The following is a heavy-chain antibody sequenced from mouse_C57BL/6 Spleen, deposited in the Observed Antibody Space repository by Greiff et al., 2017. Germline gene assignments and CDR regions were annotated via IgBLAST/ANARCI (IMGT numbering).Heavy chain of an antibody. CDR3: ASYYYGSSY. J-gene: IGHJ2*01. CDR1: GYTFTDYY. Sequence: QVQLKASGAELVRPGASVKLSCKASGYTFTDYYINWVKQRPGQGLEWIARIYPGSGNTYYNEKFKGKATLTAEKSSSTAYMQLSSLTSEDSAVYFCASYYYGSSYWGQGTTLTVSS. D-gene: IGHD1-1*01. CDR2: IYPGSGNT. V-gene: IGHV1-76*01.